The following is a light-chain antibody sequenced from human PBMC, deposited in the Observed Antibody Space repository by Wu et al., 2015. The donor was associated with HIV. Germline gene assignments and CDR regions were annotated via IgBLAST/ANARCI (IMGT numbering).Light chain of an antibody. V-gene: IGKV3-20*01. CDR3: QQYGRSPGT. CDR2: GAS. J-gene: IGKJ1*01. CDR1: QSVSSY. Sequence: EVVLTQPPGTLSLSPGERATLSCRASQSVSSYLAWYQQKPGQAPRLLIYGASSRATGIPGRFSGSGSGTDFTLTISRLEPEDFAVYYCQQYGRSPGTFGQGAKVEIK.